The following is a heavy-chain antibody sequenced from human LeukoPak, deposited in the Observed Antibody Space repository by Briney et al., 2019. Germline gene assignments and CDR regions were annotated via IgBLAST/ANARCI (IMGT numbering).Heavy chain of an antibody. CDR1: GYTFGDYG. J-gene: IGHJ4*02. V-gene: IGHV3-11*01. CDR3: ARTGGSQGGNY. D-gene: IGHD1-26*01. Sequence: GGSLRLSCAASGYTFGDYGMSWVRQVPGKGLEWVSYISSSGSTIYYADSVKGRFTISRDNAKNSLYLQMNSLRAEDTAVYYCARTGGSQGGNYWGQGTLVTVSS. CDR2: ISSSGSTI.